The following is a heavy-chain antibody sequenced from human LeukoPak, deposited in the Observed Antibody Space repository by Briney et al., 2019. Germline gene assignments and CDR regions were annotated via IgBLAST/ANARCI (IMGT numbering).Heavy chain of an antibody. Sequence: GGSLRLSCAASGFTFDDYAMHWVRQAPGQGLEWVSGISWNSGSIGYADSVKGRFTTSRDNAKNSLYLQMNSLRDEDTALYYCAKGSAAGSPPRDYWGQGTLVTVSS. V-gene: IGHV3-9*01. CDR1: GFTFDDYA. D-gene: IGHD6-13*01. J-gene: IGHJ4*02. CDR2: ISWNSGSI. CDR3: AKGSAAGSPPRDY.